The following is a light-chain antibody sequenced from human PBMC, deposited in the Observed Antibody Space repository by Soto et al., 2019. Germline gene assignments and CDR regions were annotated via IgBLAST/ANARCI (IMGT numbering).Light chain of an antibody. J-gene: IGKJ2*01. CDR3: QQYGSSLST. Sequence: EIVLTQSPGTLSLSPGERATLSCRASQSVSSSYLAWYQQKPGQAPRLLIYGASSRATGIPDRFSGSGSGTDFTLTISRLEPEDFAVYYCQQYGSSLSTFGQGNKLEIK. CDR2: GAS. V-gene: IGKV3-20*01. CDR1: QSVSSSY.